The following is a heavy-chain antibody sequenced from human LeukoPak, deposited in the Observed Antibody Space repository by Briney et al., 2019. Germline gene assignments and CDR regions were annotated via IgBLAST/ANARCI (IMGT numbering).Heavy chain of an antibody. J-gene: IGHJ4*02. CDR3: AGGIAAIDALDY. D-gene: IGHD6-13*01. CDR2: IYYSGST. V-gene: IGHV4-39*01. CDR1: GGSISSSSYY. Sequence: PSETLSLTCAVSGGSISSSSYYWGWIRQPPGKGLEWIGSIYYSGSTYYNPSLNSRVTISVDTSKNQFSLKLGSVTAADTAVYYCAGGIAAIDALDYWGQGTLVTVSS.